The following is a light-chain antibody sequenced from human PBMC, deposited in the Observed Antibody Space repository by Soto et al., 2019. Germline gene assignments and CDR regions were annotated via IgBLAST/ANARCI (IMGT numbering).Light chain of an antibody. CDR2: GAS. CDR3: QQYNNWPPIT. V-gene: IGKV3-15*01. J-gene: IGKJ5*01. Sequence: EIVLTQSPVILSLSPGERATLSCRASQSVSSNYLAWYQHKPGQAPRLLIYGASTRATGIPARFSGSGSGTEFTLTISSLQSEDFAVYYCQQYNNWPPITFGQGTRLEI. CDR1: QSVSSN.